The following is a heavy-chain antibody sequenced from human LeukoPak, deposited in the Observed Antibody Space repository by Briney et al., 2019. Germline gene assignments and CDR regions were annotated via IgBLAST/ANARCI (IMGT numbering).Heavy chain of an antibody. J-gene: IGHJ4*02. D-gene: IGHD3-10*01. V-gene: IGHV3-7*01. Sequence: QPGGSLRLSCAASGFTFSSYWMSWVRQAPGKGLEWVANIKQDGSEKYYVDSVKGRFTISRDNAKNSLYLQMNSLRAEDTAVYYCASGRGRSGSYYQLWGQGTLVTVSS. CDR1: GFTFSSYW. CDR2: IKQDGSEK. CDR3: ASGRGRSGSYYQL.